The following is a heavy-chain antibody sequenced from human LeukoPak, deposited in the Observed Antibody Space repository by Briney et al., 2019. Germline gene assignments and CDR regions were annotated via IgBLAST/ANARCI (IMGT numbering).Heavy chain of an antibody. CDR2: ISYDGSNK. Sequence: GGSLRLSCAASGFTFSSYGMHWVRQAPGKGLEWVAVISYDGSNKYYADSVKGRFTISRDNSKSTLYLQMNSLRAEDTAVYYCAKSSGWYKATGAFDIWGQGTMVTVSS. J-gene: IGHJ3*02. CDR3: AKSSGWYKATGAFDI. V-gene: IGHV3-30*18. CDR1: GFTFSSYG. D-gene: IGHD6-19*01.